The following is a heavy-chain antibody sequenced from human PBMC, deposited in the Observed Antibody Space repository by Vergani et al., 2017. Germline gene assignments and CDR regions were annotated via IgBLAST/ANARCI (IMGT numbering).Heavy chain of an antibody. J-gene: IGHJ5*02. CDR3: AGDTHSLQRADR. V-gene: IGHV4-59*02. CDR1: GVSVTDYN. Sequence: QAQLQESGPGLVKPSETLSLTCHVFGVSVTDYNRNWIRQAPGKGLGLIGSLSTTGGATPPRHNPSLKRRVSISVDTSKRQFFLVLTSVAAAGAAIDYWAGDTHSLQRADRWGQGLLVSVSS. D-gene: IGHD5-18*01. CDR2: LSTTGGA.